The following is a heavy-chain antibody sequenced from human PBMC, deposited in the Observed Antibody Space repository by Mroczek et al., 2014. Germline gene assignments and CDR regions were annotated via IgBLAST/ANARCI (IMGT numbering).Heavy chain of an antibody. Sequence: QVQLQQWGPGLVKPSQTLSLTCTVSGGSISSGDYYWSWIRQPPGKGLEWIGYIYYSGSTYYNPSLKSRVTISVDTSKNQFSLKLSSVTAADTAVYYCARATKPXDYYDSSGHYGMDVVGPRDHGHPSP. CDR2: IYYSGST. CDR3: ARATKPXDYYDSSGHYGMDV. J-gene: IGHJ6*02. V-gene: IGHV4-30-4*01. CDR1: GGSISSGDYY. D-gene: IGHD3-22*01.